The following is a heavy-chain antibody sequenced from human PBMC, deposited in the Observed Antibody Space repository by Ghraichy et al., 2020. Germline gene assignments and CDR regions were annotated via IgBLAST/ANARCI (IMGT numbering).Heavy chain of an antibody. CDR2: IYYSGST. D-gene: IGHD1-1*01. CDR1: GGSISSYY. Sequence: SETLSLTCTVSGGSISSYYWSWIRQPPGKGLEWIGYIYYSGSTNYNPSLKSRVTISVDTSKNQFSLKLSSVTAADTAVYYCARVEENRTSYWYFDLWGRGTLVTVSS. V-gene: IGHV4-59*01. CDR3: ARVEENRTSYWYFDL. J-gene: IGHJ2*01.